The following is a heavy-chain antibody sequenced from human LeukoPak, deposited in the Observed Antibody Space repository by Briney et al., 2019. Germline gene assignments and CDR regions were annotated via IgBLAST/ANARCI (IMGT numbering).Heavy chain of an antibody. D-gene: IGHD3-22*01. CDR1: GFSFSDYY. Sequence: GGFLRLSCAASGFSFSDYYMSWIRQAPGKGLEWISYISTISTITYNADSVKGRFTVSRDNAKNSLYLQMDSLRAEDTAVYYCARGSDGRGYPVFQYWGQGALVTVSS. V-gene: IGHV3-11*01. CDR2: ISTISTIT. CDR3: ARGSDGRGYPVFQY. J-gene: IGHJ1*01.